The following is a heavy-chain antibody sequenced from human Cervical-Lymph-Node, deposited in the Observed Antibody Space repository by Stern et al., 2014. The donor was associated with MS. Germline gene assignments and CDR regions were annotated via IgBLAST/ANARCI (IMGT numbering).Heavy chain of an antibody. CDR3: ARGLLGSENALDI. CDR2: SSTYNGNT. J-gene: IGHJ3*02. D-gene: IGHD2-15*01. CDR1: GYTFTSYG. Sequence: VQLVESGAEVKKPGASVKVSCKASGYTFTSYGISWVRQAPGQGLEWMGWSSTYNGNTTYAQNLQGRVTITTDTSTSTSYMELRSLRSDDTAVYYCARGLLGSENALDIWGQGTMVTVSS. V-gene: IGHV1-18*01.